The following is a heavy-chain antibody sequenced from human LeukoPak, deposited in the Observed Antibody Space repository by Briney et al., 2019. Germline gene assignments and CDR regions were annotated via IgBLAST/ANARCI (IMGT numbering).Heavy chain of an antibody. CDR3: AKKYSTGLDP. CDR1: GLTFNSYA. Sequence: GGSLRLSCAASGLTFNSYAMSWVRQTPGKGLEWVSDNSGSGGSTYYADSVKGRFTISRDNSKNTLYLQMNSLRAEDTAVYYCAKKYSTGLDPWGQGTLVTVSS. V-gene: IGHV3-23*01. D-gene: IGHD1-26*01. J-gene: IGHJ5*02. CDR2: NSGSGGST.